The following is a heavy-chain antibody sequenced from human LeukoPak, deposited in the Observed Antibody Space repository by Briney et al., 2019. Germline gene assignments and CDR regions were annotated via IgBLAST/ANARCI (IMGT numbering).Heavy chain of an antibody. CDR3: ARHDSSGYYIDY. Sequence: SETLSLTCAVYGGSFSGYYWVWIRQPPGKGLEWIATMYHSGITYYNPSLKSRVTISVDTSKNQFSLKLSSVTAADTAVYYCARHDSSGYYIDYWGQGTLVTVSS. CDR2: MYHSGIT. J-gene: IGHJ4*02. D-gene: IGHD3-22*01. V-gene: IGHV4-34*01. CDR1: GGSFSGYY.